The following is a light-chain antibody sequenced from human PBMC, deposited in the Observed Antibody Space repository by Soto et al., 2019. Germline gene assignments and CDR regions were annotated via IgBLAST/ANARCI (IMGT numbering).Light chain of an antibody. V-gene: IGLV2-14*01. J-gene: IGLJ1*01. CDR3: NSFTSSSTYV. CDR1: SSDVGAYKY. Sequence: QAVVTQPASVSGSPGQAITISCTGSSSDVGAYKYVSWYQQHPGKAPKLIIYEVSNRPSGVSNRFSGSKSGIAAALTISGLQAEDEHDYYCNSFTSSSTYVFGAGTKLTVL. CDR2: EVS.